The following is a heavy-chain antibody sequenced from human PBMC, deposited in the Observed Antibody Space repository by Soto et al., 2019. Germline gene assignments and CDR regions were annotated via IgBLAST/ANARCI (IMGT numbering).Heavy chain of an antibody. V-gene: IGHV3-21*01. D-gene: IGHD3-22*01. CDR3: ARDAYYYDSSGYSSDYYYYGMDV. CDR1: GFTFSSYS. CDR2: ISSSSSYI. Sequence: GSLRLSCAASGFTFSSYSMNWVRQAPGKGLEWVSSISSSSSYIYYADSVKGRFTISRDNAKNSLYLQMNSLRAEDTAVYYCARDAYYYDSSGYSSDYYYYGMDVWGQGTTVTVSS. J-gene: IGHJ6*02.